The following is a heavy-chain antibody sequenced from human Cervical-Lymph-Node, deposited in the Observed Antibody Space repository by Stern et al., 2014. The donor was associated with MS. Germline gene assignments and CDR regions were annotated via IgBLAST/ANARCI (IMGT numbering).Heavy chain of an antibody. J-gene: IGHJ4*02. CDR1: GGSFSGYY. D-gene: IGHD5-18*01. CDR2: INHSGST. CDR3: AHDLGSAMAAY. Sequence: QVQLQQWGAGLLKPSETLSLTCAVYGGSFSGYYWSWIRQPPGKGLEWIGEINHSGSTNYDPSLKSRVTISVDTSKNQFSLKLSSVTAADTAVYYCAHDLGSAMAAYWGQGTLVTVSS. V-gene: IGHV4-34*01.